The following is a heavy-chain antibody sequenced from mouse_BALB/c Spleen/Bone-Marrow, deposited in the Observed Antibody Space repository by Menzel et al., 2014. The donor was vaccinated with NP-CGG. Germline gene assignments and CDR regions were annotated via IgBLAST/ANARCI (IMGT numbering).Heavy chain of an antibody. CDR3: ARRRDGPYAMDY. J-gene: IGHJ4*01. D-gene: IGHD2-3*01. CDR1: GFTFXSYG. CDR2: INNGSSYT. V-gene: IGHV5-6*01. Sequence: EVKLVESGGDLVKPGGSLKLSCAASGFTFXSYGMSWVRQTPDKRLEWVATINNGSSYTFYPDSVKGRFTISRDNAKNTLYLQMSSLKSEDTAMYYCARRRDGPYAMDYWGQGTSVTVSS.